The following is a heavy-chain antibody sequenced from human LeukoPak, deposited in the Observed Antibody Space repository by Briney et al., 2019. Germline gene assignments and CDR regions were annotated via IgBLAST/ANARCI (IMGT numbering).Heavy chain of an antibody. J-gene: IGHJ6*03. CDR2: ISGSGGST. CDR3: AKDLSQTYYYYYMDV. Sequence: GGCLRLSCAASGFTFSSYAMSWVRQAPGKGLEGGSAISGSGGSTYYADSVKGRFTISRDNSKNTLYLQMNSLRAEDTAVYYCAKDLSQTYYYYYMDVWGKGTTVTVSS. V-gene: IGHV3-23*01. CDR1: GFTFSSYA.